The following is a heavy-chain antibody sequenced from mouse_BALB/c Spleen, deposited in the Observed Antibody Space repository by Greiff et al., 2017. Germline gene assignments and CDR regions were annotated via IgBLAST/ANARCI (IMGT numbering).Heavy chain of an antibody. Sequence: QVQLQQSGAELVRPGSSVKISCKASGDAFSSYWMNWVKQRPGQGLEWIGQIYPGDGDTNYNGKFKGKATLTADKSSSTAYMQLSSLTSEDSAVYFCARRDDYDDFDYWGQGTTLTVSS. J-gene: IGHJ2*01. CDR1: GDAFSSYW. D-gene: IGHD2-4*01. CDR2: IYPGDGDT. CDR3: ARRDDYDDFDY. V-gene: IGHV1-80*01.